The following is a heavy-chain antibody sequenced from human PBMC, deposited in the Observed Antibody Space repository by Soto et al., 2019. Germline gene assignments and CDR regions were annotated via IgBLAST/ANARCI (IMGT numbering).Heavy chain of an antibody. CDR3: ARPNSRSWFAAFDI. D-gene: IGHD6-13*01. V-gene: IGHV1-3*01. CDR1: GYTFTSYA. CDR2: INAGNGNT. Sequence: ASVKVSCKASGYTFTSYAMHWVRQAPGQRLEWMGWINAGNGNTKYSQEFQGRVTITRDTSASTAYMELSSLRSEDTAVYYCARPNSRSWFAAFDIWGQGTMVTVSS. J-gene: IGHJ3*02.